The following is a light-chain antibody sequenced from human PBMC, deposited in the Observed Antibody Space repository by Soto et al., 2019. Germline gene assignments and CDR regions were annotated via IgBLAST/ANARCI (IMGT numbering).Light chain of an antibody. CDR3: QTWDAGCSVV. Sequence: QLVLTQSPSASASLGASVKLTCTLSSGHSNYAIAWHQQQPEKGPRYLMKLNSDGSHNQGDGIPDRFSGSRSGAARSLTISGLQAEDEADYYCQTWDAGCSVVFGGGTKLTVL. J-gene: IGLJ2*01. V-gene: IGLV4-69*01. CDR2: LNSDGSH. CDR1: SGHSNYA.